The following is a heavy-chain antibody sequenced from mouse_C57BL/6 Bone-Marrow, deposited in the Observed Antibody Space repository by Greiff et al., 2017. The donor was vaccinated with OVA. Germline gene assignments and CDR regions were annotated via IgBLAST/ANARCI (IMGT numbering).Heavy chain of an antibody. J-gene: IGHJ1*03. CDR1: GYTFTSYW. Sequence: VQLQQPGAELVKPGASVKLSCKASGYTFTSYWMHWVKQRPGQGLEWIGMIHPNSGSTNYNEKFKSKATLTVDKSSSTAHMQLSSLTSEDSAVYYCAREGVVAYWYFDVWGTGTTVTVSS. D-gene: IGHD1-1*01. CDR2: IHPNSGST. CDR3: AREGVVAYWYFDV. V-gene: IGHV1-64*01.